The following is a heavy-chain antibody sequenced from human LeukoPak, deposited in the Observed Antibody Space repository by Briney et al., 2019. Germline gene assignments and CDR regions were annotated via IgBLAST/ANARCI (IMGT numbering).Heavy chain of an antibody. D-gene: IGHD4-17*01. J-gene: IGHJ4*02. CDR3: ARGPNDTVTTIYDY. V-gene: IGHV4-30-2*01. CDR2: IYHSGST. CDR1: GGSISSGGYS. Sequence: SETLSLTCAVSGGSISSGGYSWSWIRQPPGKGLEWIGYIYHSGSTYYNPSLKSRVTISVDTSKNQFSLKLSSVTAADTAVYYCARGPNDTVTTIYDYWGQGTLVTVSS.